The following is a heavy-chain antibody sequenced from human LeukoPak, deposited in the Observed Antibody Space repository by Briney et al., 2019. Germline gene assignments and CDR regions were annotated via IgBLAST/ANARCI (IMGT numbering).Heavy chain of an antibody. J-gene: IGHJ4*02. D-gene: IGHD6-19*01. CDR3: ARGGEFGSGWYEDY. CDR1: GYTFTGYY. CDR2: INPNSGST. Sequence: GASVKVSCKASGYTFTGYYMHWVRQAPGQGLGWMGWINPNSGSTSYAQKFQGRVTMTRDMSTSTVYMELSSLRSEDTAVYYCARGGEFGSGWYEDYWGQGTLVTVSS. V-gene: IGHV1-46*01.